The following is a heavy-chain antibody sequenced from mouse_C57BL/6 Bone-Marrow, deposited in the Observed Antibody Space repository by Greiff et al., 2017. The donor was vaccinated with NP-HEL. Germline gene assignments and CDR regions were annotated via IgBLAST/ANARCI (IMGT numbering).Heavy chain of an antibody. V-gene: IGHV1-63*01. CDR2: IYPGGGYT. D-gene: IGHD1-1*01. J-gene: IGHJ1*03. CDR3: ARSYYGSSYWYVDV. CDR1: GYTFPNYW. Sequence: VQLQQSGAELVRPGTSVKMSCKASGYTFPNYWIGWAKQRPGHGLEWIGDIYPGGGYTNHNEKFKGKATLTADKSSSTAYMQFSSLTSEDSAIYYCARSYYGSSYWYVDVWGTGTTVTVSS.